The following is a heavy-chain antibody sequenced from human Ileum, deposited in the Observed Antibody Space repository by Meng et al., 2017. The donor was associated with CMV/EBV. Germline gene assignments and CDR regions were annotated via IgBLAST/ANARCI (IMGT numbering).Heavy chain of an antibody. CDR1: GGSIGSDDF. V-gene: IGHV4-61*02. CDR2: ISTGGST. D-gene: IGHD3-9*01. J-gene: IGHJ5*02. Sequence: QESGPGLGKPSQTLSLTCTVSGGSIGSDDFWSWLRQPAGKGLEWIGRISTGGSTSYNPSLKSRVALSLDTSKNQFSLRLSSVTAADTAIYYCARDILIGYIRHNYFDPWGQGTLVTVSS. CDR3: ARDILIGYIRHNYFDP.